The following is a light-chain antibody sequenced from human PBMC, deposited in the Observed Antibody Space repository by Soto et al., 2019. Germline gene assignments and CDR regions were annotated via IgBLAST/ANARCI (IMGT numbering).Light chain of an antibody. Sequence: QSVLTQPPSASGTPGQRVTISCSESSSSIGSNYIYWYQQLPGTAPKLLIYRDSQRPSGVPDRFSGSKSGTSASLAISGLRSGDEAEYYCAAWDDSLRGWVFGGGTKVTVL. CDR2: RDS. J-gene: IGLJ3*02. CDR1: SSSIGSNY. V-gene: IGLV1-47*01. CDR3: AAWDDSLRGWV.